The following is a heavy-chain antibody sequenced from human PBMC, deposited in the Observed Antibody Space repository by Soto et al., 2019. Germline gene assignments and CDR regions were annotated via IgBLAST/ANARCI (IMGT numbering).Heavy chain of an antibody. J-gene: IGHJ6*02. CDR2: ITPVFGTT. V-gene: IGHV1-69*01. CDR3: ARVLAMRGVLGDYDPDV. D-gene: IGHD3-10*01. CDR1: GDTLTSYT. Sequence: QVQLLQSGAEVKKPGSSVKVSCQASGDTLTSYTVNWVRQAPGQGLEWVGGITPVFGTTDYAHKFQGRVTITADEGTNIASLELNTLTSEDTGVYYCARVLAMRGVLGDYDPDVWGQGTTVIVSS.